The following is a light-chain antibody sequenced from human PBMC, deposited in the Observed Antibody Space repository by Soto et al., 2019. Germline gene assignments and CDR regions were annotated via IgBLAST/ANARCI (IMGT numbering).Light chain of an antibody. V-gene: IGKV3-20*01. CDR2: GAS. Sequence: EVVMTQSPATLSVSPGERATLSCRASQSVSSNLAWYQQKPGQAPRLLIYGASSRATGIPDRFSGTGSETDFTLTISRLEPEDFAVYYCQQYENSPITFGQGTRLEIK. CDR1: QSVSSN. CDR3: QQYENSPIT. J-gene: IGKJ5*01.